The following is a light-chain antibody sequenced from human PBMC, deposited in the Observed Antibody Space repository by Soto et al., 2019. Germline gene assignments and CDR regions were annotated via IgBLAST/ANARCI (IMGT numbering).Light chain of an antibody. CDR1: SSDVGGSNY. J-gene: IGLJ2*01. CDR2: EVS. Sequence: QSALTQPPSASGSPGQSVTISCTGTSSDVGGSNYVSWYQQHPGKAPKLIIYEVSKRPSGVPDRFSGSKSGNTASLSVSGLQGEDEADYYCSSYAGSNNPVVFGGGTQLTVL. CDR3: SSYAGSNNPVV. V-gene: IGLV2-8*01.